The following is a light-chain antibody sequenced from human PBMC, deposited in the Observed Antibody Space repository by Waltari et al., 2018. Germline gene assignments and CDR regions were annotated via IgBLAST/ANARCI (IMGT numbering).Light chain of an antibody. V-gene: IGKV3-20*01. CDR2: QTS. J-gene: IGKJ1*01. CDR3: QKYDFLPAT. CDR1: QGVGKY. Sequence: EIVLTQSPGTLSLSPGERATPPCGASQGVGKYLAWYQQRPGQAPRLLLYQTSIRATGIPDRFSGSGYGTDFSLTISRLEPEDFAVYYCQKYDFLPATFGQGTTVEIK.